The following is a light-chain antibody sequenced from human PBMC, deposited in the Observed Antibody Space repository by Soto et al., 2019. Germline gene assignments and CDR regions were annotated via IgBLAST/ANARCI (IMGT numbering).Light chain of an antibody. CDR3: QQYSNWPLT. V-gene: IGKV3-15*01. Sequence: EIVMTQSPATLSVSPGERATLSCRASQSVSSKLAWYQQKPGQAPRLLIYSASTRATGIPARFSGSGSGTEFTVTISSLQSEDLAVYYCQQYSNWPLTFGGGTKVEI. J-gene: IGKJ4*01. CDR1: QSVSSK. CDR2: SAS.